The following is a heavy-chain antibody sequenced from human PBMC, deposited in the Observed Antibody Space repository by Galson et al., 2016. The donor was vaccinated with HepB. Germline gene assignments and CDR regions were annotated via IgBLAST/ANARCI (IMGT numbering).Heavy chain of an antibody. V-gene: IGHV4-59*12. D-gene: IGHD2-8*01. CDR2: FYKTGSA. CDR3: AKASIALRNFDY. Sequence: SETLSLTCTVSGDSISTYYWHWIRRPPGRGLEWIGDFYKTGSAHYNPSHKSRVTISIDTSKNQLSLQLSSVTAADTAVYYCAKASIALRNFDYWGQGTLVTVAS. J-gene: IGHJ4*02. CDR1: GDSISTYY.